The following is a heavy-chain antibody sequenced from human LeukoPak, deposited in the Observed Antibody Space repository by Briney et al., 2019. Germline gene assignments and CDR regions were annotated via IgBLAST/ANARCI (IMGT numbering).Heavy chain of an antibody. CDR3: ASPPTRECSSISCPLSY. CDR1: GYSFTDYW. CDR2: IYPGDSDT. Sequence: GESLKISCQASGYSFTDYWIAWVRQMPGKGLEWMGIIYPGDSDTRYSPSFQGQVTISVDKSVSAAYLQWSSLKASDTAMYYCASPPTRECSSISCPLSYWGQGTLVTVSS. J-gene: IGHJ4*02. D-gene: IGHD2-2*01. V-gene: IGHV5-51*01.